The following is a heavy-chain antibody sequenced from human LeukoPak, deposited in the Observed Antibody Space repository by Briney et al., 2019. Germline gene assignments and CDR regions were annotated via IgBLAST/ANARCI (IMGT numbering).Heavy chain of an antibody. V-gene: IGHV3-66*01. CDR3: ARGIAAAGDAFDS. CDR2: IYSGGST. D-gene: IGHD6-13*01. CDR1: GFTVSSNY. Sequence: GGSLRLSCAASGFTVSSNYMSWVRQAPGKGLEWVSVIYSGGSTYYADSVKGRFTISRDNSKNTLYLQMNSLRAEDTAVYYCARGIAAAGDAFDSWGQGTLVTVSS. J-gene: IGHJ4*02.